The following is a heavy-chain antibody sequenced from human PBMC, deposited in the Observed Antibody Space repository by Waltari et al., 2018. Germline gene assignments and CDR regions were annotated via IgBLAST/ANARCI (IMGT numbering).Heavy chain of an antibody. CDR1: GYTFTAYY. CDR2: VDPEDGET. CDR3: ATALGDRSSASRAFDI. V-gene: IGHV1-69-2*01. Sequence: VQLLQSGTELKKPGTTVKISCQVSGYTFTAYYIHWIQQAPGKGPHWMGLVDPEDGETIYAEKFQGRVNITADTSTDTAYMELSSLRSEDTAVYYCATALGDRSSASRAFDIWGLGTMITVSS. J-gene: IGHJ3*02. D-gene: IGHD3-10*01.